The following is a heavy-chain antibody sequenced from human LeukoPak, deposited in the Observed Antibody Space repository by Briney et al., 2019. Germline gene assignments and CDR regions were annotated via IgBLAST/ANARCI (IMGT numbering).Heavy chain of an antibody. D-gene: IGHD3-22*01. V-gene: IGHV3-23*01. CDR1: GFTFSSYG. CDR2: ISGSGGST. J-gene: IGHJ3*02. CDR3: AKSTRITMIVVVDAFDI. Sequence: GGTLRLSCAASGFTFSSYGMSWVRQAPGKGLEWVSAISGSGGSTYYADSVKGRFTISRDNSKNTLYLQMNSLRAEDTAVYYCAKSTRITMIVVVDAFDIWGQGTMDTVSS.